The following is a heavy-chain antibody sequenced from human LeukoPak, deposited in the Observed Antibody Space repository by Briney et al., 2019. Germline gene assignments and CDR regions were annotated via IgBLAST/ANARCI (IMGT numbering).Heavy chain of an antibody. D-gene: IGHD3-22*01. CDR2: INPNSGGT. CDR3: ARAGLDYDSSGYYFY. CDR1: GYTFTGYY. V-gene: IGHV1-2*02. J-gene: IGHJ4*02. Sequence: ASVKVSCKASGYTFTGYYMHWVRQAPGQGLEWMGWINPNSGGTNYAQKFQGRVTMTRDTSISTAYMELSRLRSDDTAVCYCARAGLDYDSSGYYFYWGQGTLVTVSS.